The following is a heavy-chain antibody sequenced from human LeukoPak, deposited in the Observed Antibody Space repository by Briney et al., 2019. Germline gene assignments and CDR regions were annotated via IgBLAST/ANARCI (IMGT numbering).Heavy chain of an antibody. CDR1: GGSISSGSYY. CDR2: INHSGST. J-gene: IGHJ4*02. CDR3: ARQDGYSYGY. D-gene: IGHD5-18*01. V-gene: IGHV4-39*01. Sequence: SETLSLTCTVSGGSISSGSYYWSWIRQPPGKGLEWIGEINHSGSTNYNPSLKSRVTISVDTSKNQFSLKLSSVTAADTAVYYCARQDGYSYGYWGQGTLVTVSS.